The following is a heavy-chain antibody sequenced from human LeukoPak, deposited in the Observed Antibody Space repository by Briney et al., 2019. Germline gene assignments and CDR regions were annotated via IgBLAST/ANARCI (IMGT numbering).Heavy chain of an antibody. CDR1: GGSFSGFY. D-gene: IGHD5-12*01. CDR2: IFPGGRI. CDR3: ARGLGEGYPDH. Sequence: SETLSLTCAVHGGSFSGFYWTWMRHPPGKGPEWNGEIFPGGRINYNPSLQSRVTISGDTSKNQFSLKVSSGTAADTAVYYCARGLGEGYPDHWGQGTVVTVSP. V-gene: IGHV4-34*01. J-gene: IGHJ4*02.